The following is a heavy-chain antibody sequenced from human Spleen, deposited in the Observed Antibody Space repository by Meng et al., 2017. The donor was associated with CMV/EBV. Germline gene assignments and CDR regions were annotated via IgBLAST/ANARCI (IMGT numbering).Heavy chain of an antibody. V-gene: IGHV3-23*01. CDR2: ISGSGGST. CDR3: ARALGIVGATYDAFDI. J-gene: IGHJ3*02. D-gene: IGHD1-26*01. Sequence: GESLKISCAASGFTFSSYAMSWVRQAPGKGLEWVSAISGSGGSTYYADSVKGRFTISRDNSKNTLYLQMNSLRAEDTAVYYCARALGIVGATYDAFDIWGQGTMVTVSS. CDR1: GFTFSSYA.